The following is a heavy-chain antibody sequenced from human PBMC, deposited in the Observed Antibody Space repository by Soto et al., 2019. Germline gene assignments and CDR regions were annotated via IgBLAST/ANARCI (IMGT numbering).Heavy chain of an antibody. CDR2: INPNSGGT. J-gene: IGHJ4*01. CDR1: GYTFTGYY. Sequence: ASVKVSCKASGYTFTGYYMHWVRQAPGQGLEWMGWINPNSGGTNYAQKFQGRVTMTRDTSISTAYMELSRLRSDDTAVYYCARGVVDKDIVYYFDDWGQGTLVTVSS. D-gene: IGHD5-18*01. V-gene: IGHV1-2*02. CDR3: ARGVVDKDIVYYFDD.